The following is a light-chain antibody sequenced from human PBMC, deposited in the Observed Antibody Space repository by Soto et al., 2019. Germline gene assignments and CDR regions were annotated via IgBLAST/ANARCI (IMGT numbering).Light chain of an antibody. CDR1: QNINSW. CDR2: TAS. Sequence: DLQMTQSPSTLSASVGDRVTVTCRASQNINSWLAWYQQKPGKAPKLLIHTASSLESGVPSRFSGSGSGTEFTLTISSLQPDDFATYYCQQYKTYSTFGQGTKVEIK. V-gene: IGKV1-5*03. J-gene: IGKJ1*01. CDR3: QQYKTYST.